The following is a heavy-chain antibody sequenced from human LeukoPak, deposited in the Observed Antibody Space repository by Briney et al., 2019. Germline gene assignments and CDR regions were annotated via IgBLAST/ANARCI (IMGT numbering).Heavy chain of an antibody. Sequence: GGSLRLSCVASEFTFSSYSMIWVRQAPGKGLEWISYTSNGGGNRYYADSVKGRFTISRDNAKNLLYLQMNNLRADDTAVYYCARAAKWEFYHYYMDVWGKGTTVAVSS. V-gene: IGHV3-48*01. D-gene: IGHD1-26*01. CDR3: ARAAKWEFYHYYMDV. CDR1: EFTFSSYS. J-gene: IGHJ6*03. CDR2: TSNGGGNR.